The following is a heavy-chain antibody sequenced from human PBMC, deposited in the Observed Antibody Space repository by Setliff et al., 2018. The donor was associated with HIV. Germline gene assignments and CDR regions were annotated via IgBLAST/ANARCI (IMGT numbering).Heavy chain of an antibody. CDR3: AREDSSYHYFDS. CDR1: GGSISNSRYY. V-gene: IGHV4-39*02. Sequence: TSETLSLTCTVSGGSISNSRYYWSWIRQPPGKGLEWIGSIFYSGSANYNPSLTSPVTISVDTSKNQFSLKLRSVTAADTAVYWCAREDSSYHYFDSWGQGMLVTVS. D-gene: IGHD3-22*01. J-gene: IGHJ4*02. CDR2: IFYSGSA.